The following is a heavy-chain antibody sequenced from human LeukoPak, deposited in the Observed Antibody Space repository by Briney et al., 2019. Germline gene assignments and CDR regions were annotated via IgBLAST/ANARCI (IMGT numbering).Heavy chain of an antibody. D-gene: IGHD2-15*01. V-gene: IGHV4-34*01. Sequence: SETLSLTCAVYGGSFSGGYWSWIRQSPAKGLEWIGEINHSGSSTYNPSLKSRVTISVDTSKNQFSLNLSSVTAADTAEYYCTRFPCNGYSCYSGIRAFDAWGQGTMVTVSS. CDR2: INHSGSS. CDR3: TRFPCNGYSCYSGIRAFDA. CDR1: GGSFSGGY. J-gene: IGHJ3*01.